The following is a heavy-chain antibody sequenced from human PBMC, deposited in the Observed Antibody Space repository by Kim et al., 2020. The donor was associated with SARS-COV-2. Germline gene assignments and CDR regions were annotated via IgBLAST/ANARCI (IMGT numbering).Heavy chain of an antibody. J-gene: IGHJ4*02. CDR1: GYTFTGYA. V-gene: IGHV1-3*01. CDR3: ARDPSIVGATRINYFDY. D-gene: IGHD1-26*01. Sequence: ASVKVSCKASGYTFTGYAMHWVRQAPGQRLEWMGWINAGNGNTKYSQKFQGRVTITRDTSASTAYMELSSLRSEDTAVYYCARDPSIVGATRINYFDYWGQGTLVTVSS. CDR2: INAGNGNT.